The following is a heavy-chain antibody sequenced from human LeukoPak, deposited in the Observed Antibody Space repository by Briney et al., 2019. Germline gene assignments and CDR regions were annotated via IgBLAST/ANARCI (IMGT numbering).Heavy chain of an antibody. D-gene: IGHD4/OR15-4a*01. J-gene: IGHJ4*02. Sequence: GASVKVSCKASGYTFTSYYMHWVRQAPGQGAEWMGIINPSGGSASYAQKFQGRVTMTRDTSTSTVYMELSSLRFEDTAVYYCARQFMGLTFDYWGQGTLVTVSS. V-gene: IGHV1-46*01. CDR2: INPSGGSA. CDR1: GYTFTSYY. CDR3: ARQFMGLTFDY.